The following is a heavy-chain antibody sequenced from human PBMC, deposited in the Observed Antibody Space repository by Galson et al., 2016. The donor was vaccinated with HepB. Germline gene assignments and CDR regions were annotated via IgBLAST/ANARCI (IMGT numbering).Heavy chain of an antibody. CDR2: IYWDDDK. D-gene: IGHD5-18*01. V-gene: IGHV2-5*02. CDR1: GFSLDTIEVA. CDR3: ARETHTYGANWYFDL. J-gene: IGHJ2*01. Sequence: PALVKPTQTLTLTCTFSGFSLDTIEVAVGWVRQPPGKPLEWLALIYWDDDKRYSPSLKSRLTITKDASKNQVVLTMTNMDPVDTATYYCARETHTYGANWYFDLWGRGTRVTVSS.